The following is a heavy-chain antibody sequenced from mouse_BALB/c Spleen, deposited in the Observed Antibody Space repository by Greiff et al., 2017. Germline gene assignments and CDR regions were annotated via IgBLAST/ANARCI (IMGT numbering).Heavy chain of an antibody. D-gene: IGHD1-1*01. CDR2: IWGDGST. V-gene: IGHV2-6-7*01. J-gene: IGHJ3*01. Sequence: VQRVESGPGLVAPSQSLSITCTVSGFSLTGYGVNWVRQPPGKGLEWLGMIWGDGSTDYNSALKSRLSISKDNSKSQVFLKMNSLQTDDTARYYCARGYYGSSTWFAYWGQGTLVTVSA. CDR3: ARGYYGSSTWFAY. CDR1: GFSLTGYG.